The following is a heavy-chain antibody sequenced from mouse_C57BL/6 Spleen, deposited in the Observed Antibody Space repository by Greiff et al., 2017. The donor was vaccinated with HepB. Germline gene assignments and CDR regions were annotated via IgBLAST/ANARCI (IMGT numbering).Heavy chain of an antibody. Sequence: VQLQQSGAELARPGASVKMSCKASGYTFTSYTMHWVKQRPGQGLEWIGYINPSSGYTKYNQKFKDKATLTADKSSSTAYMQLSSLTSEDSAVYYCARSDGNYNYFDYWGQGTTLTVSS. D-gene: IGHD2-1*01. CDR1: GYTFTSYT. CDR3: ARSDGNYNYFDY. J-gene: IGHJ2*01. V-gene: IGHV1-4*01. CDR2: INPSSGYT.